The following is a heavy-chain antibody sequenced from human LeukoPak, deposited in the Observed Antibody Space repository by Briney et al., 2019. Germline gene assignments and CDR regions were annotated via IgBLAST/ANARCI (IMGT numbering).Heavy chain of an antibody. J-gene: IGHJ4*02. V-gene: IGHV3-7*01. D-gene: IGHD1-26*01. CDR2: IKQDGSEK. Sequence: GGSLRLSCAASGFTFSSYWMSWVRQAPGKGLEWVANIKQDGSEKYYVDSVKGRFTISRDSAKNSLYLQMNSLRAEDTAVYYCARDWGIVGTTIPFDHWGQGTLVTVSS. CDR3: ARDWGIVGTTIPFDH. CDR1: GFTFSSYW.